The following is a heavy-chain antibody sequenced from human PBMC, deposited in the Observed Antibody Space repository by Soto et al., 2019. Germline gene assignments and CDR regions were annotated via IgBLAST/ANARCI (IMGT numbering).Heavy chain of an antibody. CDR3: ATSSTTCPGCYS. J-gene: IGHJ5*02. CDR2: ISHSGLR. CDR1: GVSISSGY. Sequence: QVQLQESGPGLVKPSETLSLTCIVSGVSISSGYCTWIRQSPGKGLEWIGYISHSGLRHYRASLQSLLTISVETSQHQFSLNLTSVTAADTAISYCATSSTTCPGCYSWGQGTLVTVSS. V-gene: IGHV4-59*01. D-gene: IGHD2-2*01.